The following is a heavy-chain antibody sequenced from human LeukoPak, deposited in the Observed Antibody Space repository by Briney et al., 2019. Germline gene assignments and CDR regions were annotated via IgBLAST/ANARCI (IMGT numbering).Heavy chain of an antibody. CDR1: GFTVSTYA. CDR2: ISYDGTNK. D-gene: IGHD4-11*01. CDR3: ARDRTPNWSAYSNPTFHY. J-gene: IGHJ4*02. V-gene: IGHV3-30*07. Sequence: GWSRRLSCAASGFTVSTYAIHWVRQAPGKGLEWVAVISYDGTNKNYADSVKGRFTISRDNSKNTLYLQLNSLRAEDTAVYCCARDRTPNWSAYSNPTFHYWGQGTLVTVSS.